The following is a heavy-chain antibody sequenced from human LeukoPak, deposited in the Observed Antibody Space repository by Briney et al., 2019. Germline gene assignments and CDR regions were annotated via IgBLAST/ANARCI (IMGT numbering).Heavy chain of an antibody. Sequence: GGSLRLSCGGSGFDFGNYWMTWVRQAPGKGLEWVATIKQDGSEKYYVDSVKGRGTIARDNAKNSLYLQMSSLRAEDTAVYYCARGHYGMDVWGQGTTVIVSS. CDR3: ARGHYGMDV. CDR1: GFDFGNYW. V-gene: IGHV3-7*04. J-gene: IGHJ6*02. CDR2: IKQDGSEK.